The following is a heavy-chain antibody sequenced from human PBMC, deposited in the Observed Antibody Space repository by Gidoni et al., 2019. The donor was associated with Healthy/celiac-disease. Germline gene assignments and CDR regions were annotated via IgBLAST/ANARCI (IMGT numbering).Heavy chain of an antibody. D-gene: IGHD6-6*01. CDR3: ARDSGSVAARQAFDI. Sequence: QVQLQESGPGLVKPSGTLSPTCAVSGGSISSSNWWSWVRQPPGQGLEWIGKIYHSGSTNYNPSLKSRVTISVDKSKNQFSLKLSSVTAADTAVYYCARDSGSVAARQAFDIWGQGTMVTVSS. CDR1: GGSISSSNW. CDR2: IYHSGST. J-gene: IGHJ3*02. V-gene: IGHV4-4*02.